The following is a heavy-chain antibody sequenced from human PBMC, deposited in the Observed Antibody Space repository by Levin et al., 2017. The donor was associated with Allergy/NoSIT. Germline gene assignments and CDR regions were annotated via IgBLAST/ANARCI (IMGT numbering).Heavy chain of an antibody. J-gene: IGHJ4*02. V-gene: IGHV3-23*01. D-gene: IGHD2-8*01. CDR1: GFTFSSYV. Sequence: GESLKISCAASGFTFSSYVMSWVRQAPGKGLEWVSSISSSGGSTYYADSVKGRFTISRDISKNTLYLQMNSLRVEDTAVYYCAKMLGSRAPDYWGQGTLVTVSS. CDR3: AKMLGSRAPDY. CDR2: ISSSGGST.